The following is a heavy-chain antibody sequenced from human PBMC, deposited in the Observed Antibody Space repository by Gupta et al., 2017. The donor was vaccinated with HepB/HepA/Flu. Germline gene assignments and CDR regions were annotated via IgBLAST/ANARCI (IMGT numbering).Heavy chain of an antibody. CDR2: IYYSGST. D-gene: IGHD1-7*01. CDR3: ARGELRVNWYDP. CDR1: GGSISSGGYY. Sequence: QAQLQESGPRLVKPSQTLSLTCTVSGGSISSGGYYWSWIRQHPGKGLEWIGYIYYSGSTYYNPALKSRVTISVDTSKNQFSLKMSSVNAADTAVYYCARGELRVNWYDPWGHGTLVTVSS. V-gene: IGHV4-31*03. J-gene: IGHJ5*02.